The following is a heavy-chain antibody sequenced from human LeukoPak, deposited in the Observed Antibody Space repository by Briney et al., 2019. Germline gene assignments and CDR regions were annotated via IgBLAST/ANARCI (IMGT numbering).Heavy chain of an antibody. CDR2: ISGSGGSI. J-gene: IGHJ4*02. V-gene: IGHV3-23*01. Sequence: PGGSLRLSCAASGFTFSSYAMSWVRQAPGKGLEWVSAISGSGGSIYYADSVKGRFTISRDNSKNTLYLQMNSLRAEDTAVYYCAPDTYYYGSGRSHWGRGTLVTVSS. D-gene: IGHD3-10*01. CDR3: APDTYYYGSGRSH. CDR1: GFTFSSYA.